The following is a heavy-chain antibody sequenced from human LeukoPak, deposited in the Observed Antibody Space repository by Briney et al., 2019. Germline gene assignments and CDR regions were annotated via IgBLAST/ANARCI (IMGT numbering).Heavy chain of an antibody. J-gene: IGHJ4*02. CDR2: INPNSGGT. Sequence: ASVKVSCKASGYTFTGYYIHWVRQAPGQGLEWMGWINPNSGGTNYAQKFQGRVTMTRDTSISTAYMELSRMRIDDTAVYYCARDDGGNTGYENFDYWGQGTLVTVSS. CDR1: GYTFTGYY. D-gene: IGHD5-12*01. CDR3: ARDDGGNTGYENFDY. V-gene: IGHV1-2*02.